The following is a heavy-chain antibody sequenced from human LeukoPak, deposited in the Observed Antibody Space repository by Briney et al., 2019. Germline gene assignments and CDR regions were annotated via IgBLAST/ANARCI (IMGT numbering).Heavy chain of an antibody. D-gene: IGHD6-19*01. V-gene: IGHV1-8*01. CDR2: MNPNSGNT. J-gene: IGHJ4*02. CDR3: ARDSSSGWYVY. CDR1: GYTFTNYD. Sequence: ASVKVTCKTSGYTFTNYDINWVRQATGQGLEWMGWMNPNSGNTGYAQKFQGRVTMTTDTSTSTAYMELRSLRSDDTAVYYCARDSSSGWYVYWGQGTLVTVSS.